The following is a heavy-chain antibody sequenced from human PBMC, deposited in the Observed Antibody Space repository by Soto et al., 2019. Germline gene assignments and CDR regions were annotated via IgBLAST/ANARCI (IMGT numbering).Heavy chain of an antibody. CDR3: AVYGSGSYREIDY. D-gene: IGHD3-10*01. Sequence: QLQLQESGPGLVKPSETLSLTCTVSGGSISSSNYFWGWIRQPPGKGMEWIGSNTYYNPSLKSRITMSVDTSKAQFSLNLTSVTAADTAVYYCAVYGSGSYREIDYWGQGTLVTVSS. J-gene: IGHJ4*02. V-gene: IGHV4-39*01. CDR2: NT. CDR1: GGSISSSNYF.